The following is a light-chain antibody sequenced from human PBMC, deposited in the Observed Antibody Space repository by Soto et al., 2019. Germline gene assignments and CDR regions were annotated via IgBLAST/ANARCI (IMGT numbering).Light chain of an antibody. CDR2: EGS. CDR1: SSDVGSYNL. CDR3: CSYAGSSTFDVV. V-gene: IGLV2-23*03. Sequence: QSVLTQPASVYGSPGQSITISCTGTSSDVGSYNLVSWYKQHPGKAPKLMIYEGSKRPSGVSKSFYGSKSSNTASLTISGLQAEDEADYDCCSYAGSSTFDVVFGGGTKLTVL. J-gene: IGLJ2*01.